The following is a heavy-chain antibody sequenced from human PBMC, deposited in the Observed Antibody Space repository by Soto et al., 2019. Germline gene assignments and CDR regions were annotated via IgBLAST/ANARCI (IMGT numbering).Heavy chain of an antibody. CDR2: ISYDGSNK. D-gene: IGHD5-12*01. Sequence: QVQLVESGGGVVQPGRSLRLSCAASGFTFSSYAMRWVRQAPGKGLEWVAVISYDGSNKYYADSVKGRFTISRDNSKNTLYLQMNSLRAEDTAVYYCARDPGLEPWFDPWGQGTLVTVSS. CDR1: GFTFSSYA. CDR3: ARDPGLEPWFDP. V-gene: IGHV3-30-3*01. J-gene: IGHJ5*02.